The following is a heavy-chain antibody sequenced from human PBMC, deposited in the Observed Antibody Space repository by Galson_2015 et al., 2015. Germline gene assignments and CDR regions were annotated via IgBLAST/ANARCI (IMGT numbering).Heavy chain of an antibody. CDR1: GFTFSNAW. J-gene: IGHJ6*02. V-gene: IGHV3-15*01. Sequence: LSCAASGFTFSNAWMSWVRQAPGKGLEWVGRIKSKTDGGTTDYATPVKGRFTISRDDSKNALYLQMNSLKTEDTAVYYCTTEFVVPAATEYYYYGMDVWGQGTTVTVSS. CDR3: TTEFVVPAATEYYYYGMDV. D-gene: IGHD2-2*01. CDR2: IKSKTDGGTT.